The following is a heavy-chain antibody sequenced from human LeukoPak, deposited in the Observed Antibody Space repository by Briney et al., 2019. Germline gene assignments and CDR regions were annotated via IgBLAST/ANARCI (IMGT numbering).Heavy chain of an antibody. V-gene: IGHV4-39*02. CDR1: GGSISSSSYY. Sequence: SETLSLTCTVSGGSISSSSYYWGWIRQPPGKGLEWIGSIYYSGSTYYNPSLKSRVTISVDTSKNQFSLKLSSVTAADTAVYYCAREVPYYDILTGPFDYWGQGTLVTVSS. D-gene: IGHD3-9*01. J-gene: IGHJ4*02. CDR3: AREVPYYDILTGPFDY. CDR2: IYYSGST.